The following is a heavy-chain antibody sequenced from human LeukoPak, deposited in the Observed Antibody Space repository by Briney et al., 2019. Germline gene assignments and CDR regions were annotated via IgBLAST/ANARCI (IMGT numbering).Heavy chain of an antibody. CDR2: VYSGCNT. J-gene: IGHJ4*02. V-gene: IGHV3-66*01. CDR1: GFTVSTTY. CDR3: PSNRENSGTFLQFDC. Sequence: GGSLRLSCAASGFTVSTTYLCWVRQAPGKGLEWVSVVYSGCNTYSTHSVKGTFTISRDNSKNTLYLQMNSLRAEDTAVYYCPSNRENSGTFLQFDCWGQGTLVTVSS. D-gene: IGHD1-26*01.